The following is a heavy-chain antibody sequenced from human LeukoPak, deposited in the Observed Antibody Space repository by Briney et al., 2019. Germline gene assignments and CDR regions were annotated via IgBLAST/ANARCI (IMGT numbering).Heavy chain of an antibody. CDR3: AREKLTGDAFDI. V-gene: IGHV4-39*07. Sequence: SETLSLTCTVSGGSISSSSYYWGWIRQPPGKGLEWIGSIYYSGSTYYNPSLKSRVTISVDTSKNQFSLKLSSVTAADTAVYYCAREKLTGDAFDIWGQGTMVTVSP. CDR2: IYYSGST. CDR1: GGSISSSSYY. D-gene: IGHD1-14*01. J-gene: IGHJ3*02.